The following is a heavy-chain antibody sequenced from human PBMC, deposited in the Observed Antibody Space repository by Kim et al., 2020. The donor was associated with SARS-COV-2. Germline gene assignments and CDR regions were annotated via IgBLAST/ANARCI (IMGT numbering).Heavy chain of an antibody. CDR3: ARVLGGSYSNAFAI. J-gene: IGHJ3*02. Sequence: GGSLRLSCAASGFTFSSYAMHWVRQAPGKGLEWVAVISCDGNNKYYADSVKGRFTISRDNSKNTLYLQLNSLKPEDTAVYYCARVLGGSYSNAFAIWGQGTMVTVSS. CDR1: GFTFSSYA. CDR2: ISCDGNNK. V-gene: IGHV3-30-3*01. D-gene: IGHD1-26*01.